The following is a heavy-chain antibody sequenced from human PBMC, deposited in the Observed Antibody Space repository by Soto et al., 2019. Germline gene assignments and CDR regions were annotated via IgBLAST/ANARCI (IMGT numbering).Heavy chain of an antibody. J-gene: IGHJ4*02. CDR2: ISGSGGST. D-gene: IGHD6-13*01. CDR3: AKATRGGAATLIRDY. CDR1: GFTFSIYA. Sequence: EVPLLESGGGLVQPGGSMRLSCAAAGFTFSIYAISWVRQAPGKGLEWFSAISGSGGSTSYADSVKGRFTMSRDNSKNTLYLQMNSLRADDTAVYYCAKATRGGAATLIRDYWGQGTLVTVSS. V-gene: IGHV3-23*01.